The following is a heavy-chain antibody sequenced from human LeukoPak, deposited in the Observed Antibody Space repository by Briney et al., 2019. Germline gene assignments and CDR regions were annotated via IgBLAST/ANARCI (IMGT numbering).Heavy chain of an antibody. CDR1: GFAFGSCW. CDR3: ARGSGWYPDY. J-gene: IGHJ4*02. V-gene: IGHV3-7*04. CDR2: IKQDGSEK. D-gene: IGHD6-19*01. Sequence: PGGSLRLSCAASGFAFGSCWMSWVRQAPGKGLEWVANIKQDGSEKHYVDSVKGRFTISRDNAKNSLYLQMNSLRAEDTAVYYCARGSGWYPDYWGQGTLVTVSS.